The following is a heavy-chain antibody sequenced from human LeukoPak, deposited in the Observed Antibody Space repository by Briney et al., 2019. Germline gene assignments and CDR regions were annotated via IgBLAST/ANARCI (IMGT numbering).Heavy chain of an antibody. D-gene: IGHD2-2*01. CDR3: ANRDCSCSGCGYYYMGV. V-gene: IGHV3-30*02. CDR2: IQYDGSDT. J-gene: IGHJ6*03. Sequence: PGGSLRLSCAASGFTFSSYGVYWVRQAPGKGLEWVAFIQYDGSDTYYTDSMKGRFTISRDNSKNTLFLQMNNLRAEDTALYYCANRDCSCSGCGYYYMGVWGKGTTVTVSS. CDR1: GFTFSSYG.